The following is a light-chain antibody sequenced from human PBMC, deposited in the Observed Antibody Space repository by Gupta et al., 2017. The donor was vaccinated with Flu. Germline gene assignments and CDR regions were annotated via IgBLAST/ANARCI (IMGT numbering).Light chain of an antibody. V-gene: IGLV2-14*01. J-gene: IGLJ2*01. CDR3: SSYTSSTTLVI. Sequence: SALPHPVSVSGFTGQPITFSCTGTSSDVGGYNYVSCYQQHPGKAPKLMIYEVSNRPSGVSNRFSGSKSGNTASLTISGLQAEDDADYYCSSYTSSTTLVIFGGGTKLTVL. CDR2: EVS. CDR1: SSDVGGYNY.